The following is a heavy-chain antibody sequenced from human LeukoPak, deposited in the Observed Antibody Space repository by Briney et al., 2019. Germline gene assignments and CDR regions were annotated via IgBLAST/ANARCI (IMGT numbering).Heavy chain of an antibody. CDR2: FYYTGIT. J-gene: IGHJ4*02. CDR3: ARHGFGSILTGALIDY. D-gene: IGHD3-10*01. CDR1: SGSISSSSYY. V-gene: IGHV4-39*01. Sequence: SETLSLTCSVSSGSISSSSYYWGWIRQPPGKGLEWIGSFYYTGITYYNPSLKSRVTMSVDASENQFSLKLSSVTAADTALYYCARHGFGSILTGALIDYWGQGTLVTVSS.